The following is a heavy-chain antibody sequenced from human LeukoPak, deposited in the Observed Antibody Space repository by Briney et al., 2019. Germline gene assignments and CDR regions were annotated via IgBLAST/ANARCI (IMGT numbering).Heavy chain of an antibody. CDR2: ISTSGSYI. Sequence: GGSLRLSCAASGFTFSSYAMNWVRQAPGKGLEWVSSISTSGSYIYYADSVKGRFTISRDNAKNSLYLQVNSLRAEDTAVYYCARGWQQLVLWGQGTLVTVSS. J-gene: IGHJ4*02. V-gene: IGHV3-21*01. CDR1: GFTFSSYA. D-gene: IGHD6-13*01. CDR3: ARGWQQLVL.